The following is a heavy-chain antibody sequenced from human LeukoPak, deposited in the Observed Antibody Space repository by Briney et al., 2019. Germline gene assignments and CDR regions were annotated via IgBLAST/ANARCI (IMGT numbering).Heavy chain of an antibody. V-gene: IGHV3-23*01. D-gene: IGHD3-22*01. CDR2: ISGSGGSK. Sequence: PGGSLRLSCAASGFTFSSYAMSWVRQAPGKGLEWVSAISGSGGSKYYADSVKGGFTISRDNSKNTLYLQMNSLRAEDTAVYYCAKAFRRPITMIVVVGDAFDIWGQGTMVTVSS. CDR1: GFTFSSYA. CDR3: AKAFRRPITMIVVVGDAFDI. J-gene: IGHJ3*02.